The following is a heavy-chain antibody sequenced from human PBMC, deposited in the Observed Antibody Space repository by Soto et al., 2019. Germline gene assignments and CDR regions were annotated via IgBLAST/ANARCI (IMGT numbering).Heavy chain of an antibody. Sequence: ASVKVSCKASGYTFTSYGISWLRQAPGQGLEWMGWISAYNGNTNYAQKLQGRVTMTTDTSTSTAYMELRSLRSDDTAVYYCARDVGTGTTDAFDIWGQGTMVTVSS. D-gene: IGHD1-1*01. V-gene: IGHV1-18*01. CDR2: ISAYNGNT. J-gene: IGHJ3*02. CDR3: ARDVGTGTTDAFDI. CDR1: GYTFTSYG.